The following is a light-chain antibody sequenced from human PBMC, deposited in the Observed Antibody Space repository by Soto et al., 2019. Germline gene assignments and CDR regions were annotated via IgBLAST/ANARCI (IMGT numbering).Light chain of an antibody. Sequence: QSVLTQPPSVSAAPGQKVSISCSGSSSNIGDNYVSWYQQFPGTAPKLLIFDNNKRPSGTPDRFSGSASGTSATLGITGLQTGDEADYYCGTWDTSLSAGVFGGGTKLTVL. J-gene: IGLJ2*01. CDR3: GTWDTSLSAGV. V-gene: IGLV1-51*01. CDR2: DNN. CDR1: SSNIGDNY.